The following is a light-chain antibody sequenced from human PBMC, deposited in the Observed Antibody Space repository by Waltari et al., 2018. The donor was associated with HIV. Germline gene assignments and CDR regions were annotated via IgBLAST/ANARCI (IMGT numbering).Light chain of an antibody. V-gene: IGKV3-15*01. Sequence: EVVMPQSPVTLSVSPGERVTLSCRASQSIGTALAWYQQKPGQAPRLLIYGASTRATGIPASFSGSGSGTDFTLTISSLQSEDFAVYYCQQYNSWPLTFGGGTRVELK. CDR2: GAS. CDR1: QSIGTA. CDR3: QQYNSWPLT. J-gene: IGKJ4*01.